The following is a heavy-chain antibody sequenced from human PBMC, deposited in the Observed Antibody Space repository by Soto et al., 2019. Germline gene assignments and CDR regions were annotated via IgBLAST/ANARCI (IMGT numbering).Heavy chain of an antibody. Sequence: GGSLRLSCAASGFTFTTYAMHWVRQAPGKGLEWVAVISHDGSSKYYADSVKGRFTNSRYNSKSTLYLQMSNLGAGDTAVYYCARRGKEEEMNTIFGLSAEYSHHWGQGTLVTVSS. J-gene: IGHJ1*01. CDR1: GFTFTTYA. CDR2: ISHDGSSK. V-gene: IGHV3-30-3*01. D-gene: IGHD3-10*02. CDR3: ARRGKEEEMNTIFGLSAEYSHH.